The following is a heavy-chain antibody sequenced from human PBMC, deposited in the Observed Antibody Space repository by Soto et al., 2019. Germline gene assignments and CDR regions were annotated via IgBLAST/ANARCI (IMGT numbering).Heavy chain of an antibody. V-gene: IGHV5-51*01. J-gene: IGHJ4*02. D-gene: IGHD5-18*01. Sequence: GESLKISCKGSGYSFTSYWIGWVRQMPGKGLEWMGIIYPGDSDTRYSPSFQGQVTISADKSIRTAYLQWSSLQASDTAMYYCARGSYGDRFLVDYWGQGTLVTVSS. CDR1: GYSFTSYW. CDR3: ARGSYGDRFLVDY. CDR2: IYPGDSDT.